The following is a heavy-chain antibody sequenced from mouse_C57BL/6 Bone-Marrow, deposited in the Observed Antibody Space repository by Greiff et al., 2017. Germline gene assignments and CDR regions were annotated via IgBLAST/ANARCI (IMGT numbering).Heavy chain of an antibody. CDR3: ARGSSYYSNYWFAY. J-gene: IGHJ3*01. CDR2: IDPSDSYT. CDR1: GYTFTSYW. Sequence: VQLQQPGAELVMPGASVTLSCKASGYTFTSYWMHWVKQRPGQGLEWIGEIDPSDSYTNYNQKFKGKSTLTVDKSSSTAYMQLSSLTSEDSAVYYCARGSSYYSNYWFAYWGQGTLVTVSA. V-gene: IGHV1-69*01. D-gene: IGHD2-5*01.